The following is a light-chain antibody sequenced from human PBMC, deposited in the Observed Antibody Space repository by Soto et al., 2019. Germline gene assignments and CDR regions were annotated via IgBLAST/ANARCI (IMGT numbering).Light chain of an antibody. Sequence: QSVVTQPPSASGTPGQTVTISCSGSYSNIGSHSVNWYQHVPGTATKLLIYGKNNRPSGIPDRFSGSQSGTSASLAISGLQSEDEADYYCAPWDDYVDGQVFGGGTKLTVL. J-gene: IGLJ3*02. V-gene: IGLV1-44*01. CDR1: YSNIGSHS. CDR3: APWDDYVDGQV. CDR2: GKN.